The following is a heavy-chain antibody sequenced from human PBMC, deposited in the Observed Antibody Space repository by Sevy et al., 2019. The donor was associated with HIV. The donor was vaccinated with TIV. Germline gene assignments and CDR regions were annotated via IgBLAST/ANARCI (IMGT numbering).Heavy chain of an antibody. CDR3: ARDRGEILSSAFDY. CDR1: GFSFSDHR. Sequence: GGSLRLSCVGSGFSFSDHRMHWVRQAPGKGLEWMAVISYDGRNTKYKADSVKGRFTISRDKSKNTLNLQMNSLRAEDTAIYYCARDRGEILSSAFDYWGQGTLVTVSS. J-gene: IGHJ4*02. CDR2: ISYDGRNTK. D-gene: IGHD3-16*01. V-gene: IGHV3-30*03.